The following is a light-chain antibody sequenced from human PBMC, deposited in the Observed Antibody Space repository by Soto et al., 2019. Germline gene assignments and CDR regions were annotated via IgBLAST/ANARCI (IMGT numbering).Light chain of an antibody. CDR3: QQYHNYPPS. CDR2: GAS. Sequence: DIQMTQSPSSVSAYVGDRVTIACRASQDISIHLAWFQQKPGKAPKYLIFGASSLQSGVPSKFSGSGSGTDFTLTIDSLQPEDFATYYCQQYHNYPPSFGQGTKVELK. J-gene: IGKJ1*01. CDR1: QDISIH. V-gene: IGKV1-16*02.